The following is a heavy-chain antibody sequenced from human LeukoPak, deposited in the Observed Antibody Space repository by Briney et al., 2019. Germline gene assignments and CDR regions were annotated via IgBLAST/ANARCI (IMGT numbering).Heavy chain of an antibody. D-gene: IGHD3-10*01. CDR2: MKTDGTEK. CDR3: AKGLRMVRETFDP. CDR1: GFTFSSYA. J-gene: IGHJ5*02. Sequence: GGSLRLSCAASGFTFSSYAMNWVRQAPGKGLEWVASMKTDGTEKYYVDSVKGRFNISRDNAKNSLHLQMSSLRAEDTAVYYCAKGLRMVRETFDPWGQGTLVTVSS. V-gene: IGHV3-7*03.